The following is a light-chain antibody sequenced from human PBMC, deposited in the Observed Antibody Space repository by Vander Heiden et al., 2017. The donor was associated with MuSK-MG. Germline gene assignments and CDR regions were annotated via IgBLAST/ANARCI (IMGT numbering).Light chain of an antibody. J-gene: IGKJ1*01. CDR2: GAS. CDR3: QQYCRSPET. CDR1: QSVSSNY. V-gene: IGKV3-20*01. Sequence: EIVLTQSPGTLSLSPGERATLSCRASQSVSSNYLAWYQQKPGQAPRLLIYGASTRATGIPARFSGSGSGTDFTLTISRLEPEDFAVYFCQQYCRSPETFGQGTKVEIK.